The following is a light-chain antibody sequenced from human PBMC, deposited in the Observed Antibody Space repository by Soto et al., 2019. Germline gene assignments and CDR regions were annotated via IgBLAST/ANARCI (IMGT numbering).Light chain of an antibody. CDR2: DAS. V-gene: IGKV3-15*01. J-gene: IGKJ4*01. CDR3: QHYVTWPLT. Sequence: EIVMTQSPATLSVSPGERVTLSCRARQSVGSNLAWYQQTPGQAPRVVIYDASTRATVIPARFSGSGSGTEFTLTISSLQSEDFAVYYCQHYVTWPLTFGGGTKVDIK. CDR1: QSVGSN.